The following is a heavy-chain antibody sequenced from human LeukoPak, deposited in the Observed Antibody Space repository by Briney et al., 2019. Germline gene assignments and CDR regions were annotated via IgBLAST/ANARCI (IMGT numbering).Heavy chain of an antibody. D-gene: IGHD2-21*01. CDR3: ARGSPCGVHCADYGMDV. CDR1: GYTFTSYD. J-gene: IGHJ6*02. V-gene: IGHV1-8*01. CDR2: MNPNSGNT. Sequence: VASVKVSCKASGYTFTSYDINWVRQATGQGLEWMGWMNPNSGNTGYAQKFQGRVTMTRNTSISTAYMELSSLRSEDTAVYYCARGSPCGVHCADYGMDVWGQGTTVTVSS.